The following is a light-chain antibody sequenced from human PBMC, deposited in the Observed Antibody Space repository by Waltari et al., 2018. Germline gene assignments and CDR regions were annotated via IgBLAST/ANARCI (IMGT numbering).Light chain of an antibody. V-gene: IGKV1-39*01. CDR1: QSIANY. J-gene: IGKJ5*01. CDR3: QQSYSTAIT. CDR2: AAY. Sequence: IQMTQSPSSLSASVGDRVTITCRASQSIANYLNWYQQKPGKAPNLLIYAAYTLQGGVPSRFSGSGSGTDFTLTISSLQPEDFATYYCQQSYSTAITFGQGTR.